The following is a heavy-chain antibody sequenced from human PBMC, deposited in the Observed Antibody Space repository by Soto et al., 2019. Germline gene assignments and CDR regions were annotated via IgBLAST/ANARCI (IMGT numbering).Heavy chain of an antibody. J-gene: IGHJ5*02. CDR3: ASPGELSPP. CDR1: GFTFSSYA. V-gene: IGHV3-30-3*01. Sequence: PGGSLRLSCAASGFTFSSYAMHWVRQAPGKGLEWVAVISYDGSNKYYADSVKGRFTISRDNSKNTLYLQMNSLRAEDTAVYYCASPGELSPPWGQGTLVTVCS. D-gene: IGHD3-16*02. CDR2: ISYDGSNK.